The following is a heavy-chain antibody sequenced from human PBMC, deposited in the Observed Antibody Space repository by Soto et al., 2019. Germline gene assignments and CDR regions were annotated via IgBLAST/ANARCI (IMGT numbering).Heavy chain of an antibody. CDR2: IYYSGST. CDR1: GGSISSYY. J-gene: IGHJ5*02. Sequence: PSETLSLTCTVSGGSISSYYWSWIRQPPGKGLEWIGYIYYSGSTNYNPSLKSRVTISVDTSKNQFSLKLSSVTAADTAVYYCARDDSSSWRHGFDPWGQGTLVTVSS. V-gene: IGHV4-59*01. D-gene: IGHD6-13*01. CDR3: ARDDSSSWRHGFDP.